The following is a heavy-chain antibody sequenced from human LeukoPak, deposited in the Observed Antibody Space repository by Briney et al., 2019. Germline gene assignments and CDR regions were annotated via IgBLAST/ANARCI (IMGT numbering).Heavy chain of an antibody. V-gene: IGHV4-30-2*01. J-gene: IGHJ4*02. CDR3: ASFTITGTRMDY. Sequence: KPSQTLSLTCAVSGGPISSGGYSWSWIRQPPGKGLEWIGYIYHSGSTYYNPSLKSRVTISVDRSKNQFSLKLSSVTAADTAVYYCASFTITGTRMDYWGQGTLVTVSS. CDR1: GGPISSGGYS. D-gene: IGHD1-7*01. CDR2: IYHSGST.